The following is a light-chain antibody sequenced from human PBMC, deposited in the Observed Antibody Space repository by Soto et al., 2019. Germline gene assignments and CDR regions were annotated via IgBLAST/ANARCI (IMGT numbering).Light chain of an antibody. J-gene: IGKJ5*01. V-gene: IGKV1-12*01. Sequence: DIQMTQSPSSVSASVGDRVTITCRASQVISSWLVWYQQKPGKAPKLLIYAASNRATGIPARFSGSGSGTDFTLTISSLEPEDFAVYYCQQRSNRITFGQGTRLEIK. CDR1: QVISSW. CDR3: QQRSNRIT. CDR2: AAS.